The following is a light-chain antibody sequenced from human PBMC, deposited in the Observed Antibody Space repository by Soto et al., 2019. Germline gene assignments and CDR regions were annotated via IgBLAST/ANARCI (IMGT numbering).Light chain of an antibody. V-gene: IGKV3-15*01. J-gene: IGKJ5*01. CDR3: QQYNNWPIT. CDR1: QSVSSN. CDR2: GAS. Sequence: EIVMTQSPATLSVSPGERATLSFRASQSVSSNLAWYQQKPGQAPRLLIYGASTRATGIPARFSGSGSGTESTLTISSLQSEDFAVYYCQQYNNWPITFGQGTRLEIK.